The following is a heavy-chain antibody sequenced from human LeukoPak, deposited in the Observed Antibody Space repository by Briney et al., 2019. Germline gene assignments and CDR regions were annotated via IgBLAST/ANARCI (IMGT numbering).Heavy chain of an antibody. CDR2: INCNSGDT. CDR3: ARDHLAAAGSGG. J-gene: IGHJ4*02. V-gene: IGHV1-2*06. D-gene: IGHD6-13*01. CDR1: GYTFTGYY. Sequence: ASVKVSCKASGYTFTGYYIHWVRQAPGQGLEWMGHINCNSGDTNYAQKFQGRVSLTRDTSINTDYMKLSSLRSDDTAVYYCARDHLAAAGSGGWGQGTLVTVSS.